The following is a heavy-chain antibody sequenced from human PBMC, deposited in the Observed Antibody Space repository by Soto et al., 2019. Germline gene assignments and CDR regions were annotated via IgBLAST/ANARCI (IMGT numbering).Heavy chain of an antibody. V-gene: IGHV3-74*01. D-gene: IGHD3-22*01. CDR3: ASDSSGYYC. J-gene: IGHJ4*02. CDR1: GFTLNSYW. CDR2: IGSST. Sequence: GGSLRLSCAASGFTLNSYWMHWVRQEPGKGLVWVSRIGSSTSYGDSVKGRFTISRDNAKNTLYLQMSSLRAEDTAVYYCASDSSGYYCWGQGTLVTVSS.